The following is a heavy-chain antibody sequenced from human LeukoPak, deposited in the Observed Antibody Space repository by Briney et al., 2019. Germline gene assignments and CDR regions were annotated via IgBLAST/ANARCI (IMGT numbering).Heavy chain of an antibody. CDR3: ARATTVTPLDY. CDR1: GFSLTTSGVG. CDR2: IYWDDDE. V-gene: IGHV2-5*02. J-gene: IGHJ4*02. D-gene: IGHD4-17*01. Sequence: SGSTLVNPTETLTLTCSFSGFSLTTSGVGVGWIRQPPGKALEWLALIYWDDDERYSPSLKSRLTISKDTSKNQVVLTVTNMDPVDTATYFCARATTVTPLDYWGQGTLVTVSS.